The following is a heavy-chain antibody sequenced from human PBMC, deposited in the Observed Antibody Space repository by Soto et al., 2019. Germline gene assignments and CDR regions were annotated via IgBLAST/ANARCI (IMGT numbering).Heavy chain of an antibody. J-gene: IGHJ5*02. CDR2: IYVTGAV. Sequence: ASETLSLTCSVSGAALNSGNYYWSWIRQVPGKGLEWIGHIYVTGAVDYNPSLRDRITISQDTSERQFSLHLRLVTAADTAVYYCARLRIATNNYKWFDPWGQGNLVTVSS. CDR3: ARLRIATNNYKWFDP. D-gene: IGHD2-21*01. V-gene: IGHV4-31*03. CDR1: GAALNSGNYY.